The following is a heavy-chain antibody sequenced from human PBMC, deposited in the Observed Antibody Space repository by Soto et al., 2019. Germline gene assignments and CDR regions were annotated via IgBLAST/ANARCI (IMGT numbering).Heavy chain of an antibody. V-gene: IGHV4-61*08. J-gene: IGHJ4*02. CDR1: GGSVSSDAYY. Sequence: QVQLQESGPGLVKPSGTLSLTCCVSGGSVSSDAYYWSWIRQPPGKTLEWIGFILSGGGTRTNPSLRSRLSISVNTSRNQFSLRLTSVTASGTGVYFCAKGVSSGWYVDSWGRGTLVTVSS. D-gene: IGHD6-19*01. CDR3: AKGVSSGWYVDS. CDR2: ILSGGGT.